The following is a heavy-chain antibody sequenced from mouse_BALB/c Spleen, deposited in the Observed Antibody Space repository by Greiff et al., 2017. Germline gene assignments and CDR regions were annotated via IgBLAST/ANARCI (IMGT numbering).Heavy chain of an antibody. CDR2: ISTYYGDA. CDR1: GYTFTDYA. Sequence: QVQLKESGAELVRPGVSVKISCKGSGYTFTDYAMHWVKQSHAKSLEWIGVISTYYGDASYNQKFKGKATMTVDKSSSTAYMELARLTSEDSAIYYCAIWIYDGYGAMDYWGQGTSVTVSS. J-gene: IGHJ4*01. D-gene: IGHD2-3*01. CDR3: AIWIYDGYGAMDY. V-gene: IGHV1S137*01.